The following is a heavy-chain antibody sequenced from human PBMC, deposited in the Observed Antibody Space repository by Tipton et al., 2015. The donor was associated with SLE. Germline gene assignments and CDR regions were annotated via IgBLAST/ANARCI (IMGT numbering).Heavy chain of an antibody. CDR1: GGSFSGYY. CDR2: IYHSGSIYYSGNT. D-gene: IGHD4-17*01. V-gene: IGHV4-34*01. J-gene: IGHJ4*02. Sequence: LRLSCAVYGGSFSGYYWGWIRQPPGKGLEWIGSIYHSGSIYYSGNTYYNPSLESRVTISADTFKNQFSLKVTSVTAADTAVYFCARIHPNNYGDYGPFDYWGQGILVTVSS. CDR3: ARIHPNNYGDYGPFDY.